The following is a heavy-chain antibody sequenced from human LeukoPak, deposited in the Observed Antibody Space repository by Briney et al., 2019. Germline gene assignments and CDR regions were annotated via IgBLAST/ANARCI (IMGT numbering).Heavy chain of an antibody. J-gene: IGHJ5*02. CDR2: IYSGGST. D-gene: IGHD6-13*01. CDR1: GFTVSSNY. Sequence: GGSLRLSCAASGFTVSSNYMSWVRQAPGKGLEWVSVIYSGGSTYYADSVKGRFTISRDNSKNTLYLQMNSLRAEDTAVYYCARQKGIAAAGTWWFDPWGQGTLVTVSS. V-gene: IGHV3-66*04. CDR3: ARQKGIAAAGTWWFDP.